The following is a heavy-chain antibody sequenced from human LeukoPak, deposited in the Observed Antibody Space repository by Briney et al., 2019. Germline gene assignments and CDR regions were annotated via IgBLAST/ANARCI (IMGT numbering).Heavy chain of an antibody. CDR1: GGSISSYY. D-gene: IGHD6-19*01. Sequence: SETLSLTCTVSGGSISSYYWSWIRQPPGKGLEWIGEINHSGSTNYNPSLKSRVTISVDTSKDQFSLNLSSVTAADTAVYYCASGSSGWSGDYYFDYWGQGTLVTVSS. CDR3: ASGSSGWSGDYYFDY. CDR2: INHSGST. J-gene: IGHJ4*02. V-gene: IGHV4-34*01.